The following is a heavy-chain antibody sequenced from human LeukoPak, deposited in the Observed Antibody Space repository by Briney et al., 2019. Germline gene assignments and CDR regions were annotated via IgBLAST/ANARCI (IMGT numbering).Heavy chain of an antibody. D-gene: IGHD2-2*01. CDR1: GGTFSSYA. J-gene: IGHJ2*01. CDR2: IIPIFGTA. CDR3: ARVGCSSTSCYRGRIFDL. Sequence: GSSVKVSCKASGGTFSSYAISWVRQAPGQGLEWMGGIIPIFGTANYAQKFQGRVTITTDESTSTAYMELSSLRSEDTAVYYCARVGCSSTSCYRGRIFDLWGRGTLVTVSS. V-gene: IGHV1-69*05.